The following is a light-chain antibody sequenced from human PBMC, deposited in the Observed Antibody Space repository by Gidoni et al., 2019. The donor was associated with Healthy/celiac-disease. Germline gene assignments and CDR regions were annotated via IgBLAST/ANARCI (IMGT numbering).Light chain of an antibody. CDR2: WAS. J-gene: IGKJ1*01. Sequence: DIVMTQSPDSLAVSLGERATINCKSSQSVLYSSNNKNYLAWYQQKPGQPPKLLIYWASTRESGVPDRFSGSGSGTEFTLTISSLQAEDVAVYYCQQYYSTPSWTFXQXTKVEIK. CDR3: QQYYSTPSWT. CDR1: QSVLYSSNNKNY. V-gene: IGKV4-1*01.